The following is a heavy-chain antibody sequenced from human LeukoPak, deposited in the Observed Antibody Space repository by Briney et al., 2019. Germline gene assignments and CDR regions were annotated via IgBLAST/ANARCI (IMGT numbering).Heavy chain of an antibody. J-gene: IGHJ4*02. CDR3: ARDSPSGGWSY. D-gene: IGHD3-16*01. V-gene: IGHV4-39*07. Sequence: KPSETLSLNCTVSGGSISRNSDYWGWIRQPPGKGLEWIGSIYYGGSTYYNPSLKSRVTISVDTSKNQFSLKLSSVTAADTAVYYCARDSPSGGWSYWGQGTLVTVSS. CDR2: IYYGGST. CDR1: GGSISRNSDY.